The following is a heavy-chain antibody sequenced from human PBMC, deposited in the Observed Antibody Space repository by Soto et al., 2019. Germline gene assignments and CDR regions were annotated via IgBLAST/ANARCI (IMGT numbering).Heavy chain of an antibody. CDR3: AKGGVRGYYFDY. CDR2: ISGSGGST. CDR1: GFTFSSYA. Sequence: EVQLLESGGGLVQPGGSLRLSCAASGFTFSSYAMSWVRQAPGKGLEWVSAISGSGGSTYYADSVKGRFTISRDNSKTTLYLQMNSLRAEDTALYYGAKGGVRGYYFDYWGQGALVTVSS. D-gene: IGHD3-10*01. J-gene: IGHJ4*02. V-gene: IGHV3-23*01.